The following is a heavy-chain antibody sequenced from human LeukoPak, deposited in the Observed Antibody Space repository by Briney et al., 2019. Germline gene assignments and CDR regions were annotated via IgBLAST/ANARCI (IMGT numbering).Heavy chain of an antibody. D-gene: IGHD5-12*01. V-gene: IGHV3-23*01. CDR3: AKDPRVTTIEIFDY. CDR2: LSGGGAVT. CDR1: GFTFSSYA. Sequence: GGSLRLSCAASGFTFSSYAMSWVRQAPGKGLEWVSSLSGGGAVTYYADSMGGRFTISRDNSKNTVYLQMNSLRAEDTAVYYCAKDPRVTTIEIFDYWGQGTLVTVSS. J-gene: IGHJ4*02.